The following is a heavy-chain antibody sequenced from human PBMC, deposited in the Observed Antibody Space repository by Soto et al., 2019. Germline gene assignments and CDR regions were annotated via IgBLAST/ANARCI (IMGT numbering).Heavy chain of an antibody. Sequence: SEPLYLTCSVSGCTISSYWRNWVRQPPGKGLEWIGYIFYRGETKYNPSHSLWSQVTISTDTSKNQVSLTLTSVTAADTAVYYCARGSNSNFEGPIVWGQGTLVTVSS. CDR1: GCTISSYW. D-gene: IGHD4-4*01. CDR3: ARGSNSNFEGPIV. V-gene: IGHV4-59*13. CDR2: IFYRGET. J-gene: IGHJ4*02.